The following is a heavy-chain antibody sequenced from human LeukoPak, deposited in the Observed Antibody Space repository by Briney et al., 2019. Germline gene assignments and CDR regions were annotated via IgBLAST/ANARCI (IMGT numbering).Heavy chain of an antibody. CDR1: GFTFSSYG. CDR3: AKHRQKVATKGPFDY. D-gene: IGHD5-12*01. Sequence: AKTLSLSCTASGFTFSSYGMHWIRQAPGKGLEWVGVISSNGSNKYYADSVKGRFTISRDNSKNTLYLQMNSLRAEDTAVYYCAKHRQKVATKGPFDYWGQGTLVTVSS. V-gene: IGHV3-30*18. CDR2: ISSNGSNK. J-gene: IGHJ4*02.